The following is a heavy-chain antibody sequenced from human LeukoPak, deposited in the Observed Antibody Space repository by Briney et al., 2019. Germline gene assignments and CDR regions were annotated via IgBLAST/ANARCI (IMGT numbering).Heavy chain of an antibody. CDR2: ISSSSSYI. CDR1: GFTFSSYS. D-gene: IGHD3-9*01. CDR3: ARDRPYDILTGFYYYYGMDV. J-gene: IGHJ6*02. Sequence: GGSLRLSCAASGFTFSSYSMNWVRQAPGKGLEWVSSISSSSSYIYYADSVKGRFNISRDNAKNSLYLQMNSLRAEDTAVYYCARDRPYDILTGFYYYYGMDVWGQGTTDTVSS. V-gene: IGHV3-21*01.